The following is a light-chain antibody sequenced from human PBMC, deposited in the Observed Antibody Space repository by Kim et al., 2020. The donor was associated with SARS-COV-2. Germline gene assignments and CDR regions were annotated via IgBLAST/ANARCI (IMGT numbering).Light chain of an antibody. Sequence: AIRMTQSPSSLSASRGDRVTITCRASESVSGLLAWYQQKPGKAPDLLIYGASTPQRGVSSRFSGSGSGTEFTLTINYLQPEDFATYYCQHYYTYPFTFGPGTKVDIK. V-gene: IGKV1-8*01. J-gene: IGKJ3*01. CDR2: GAS. CDR3: QHYYTYPFT. CDR1: ESVSGL.